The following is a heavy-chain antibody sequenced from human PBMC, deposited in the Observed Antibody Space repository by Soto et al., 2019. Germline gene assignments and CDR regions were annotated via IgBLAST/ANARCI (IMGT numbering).Heavy chain of an antibody. V-gene: IGHV3-21*01. CDR3: ASLLGVAATSNWFDP. D-gene: IGHD2-15*01. CDR1: GFTFSSYS. J-gene: IGHJ5*02. Sequence: GGSLRLSCAASGFTFSSYSMNWVRQAPGKGLERVSSISSSSSYMYYADSVKGRFTISRDNAKNSLYLQMNSLRAEDTALYYCASLLGVAATSNWFDPWGQGTLVTVSS. CDR2: ISSSSSYM.